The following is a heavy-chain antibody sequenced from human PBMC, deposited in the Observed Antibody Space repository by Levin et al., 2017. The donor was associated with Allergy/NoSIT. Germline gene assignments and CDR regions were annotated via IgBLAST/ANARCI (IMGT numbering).Heavy chain of an antibody. Sequence: GGSLRLSCAASGFTFGSYAMSWVRQAPGKGLEWVSDISRSGGNPYYADSVKGRFTISRDNSKNTLYLQMNSLRAEDTAVYYCAEEFHSGYAYDYWGQGTLVTVSS. D-gene: IGHD5-12*01. CDR2: ISRSGGNP. V-gene: IGHV3-23*01. J-gene: IGHJ4*02. CDR3: AEEFHSGYAYDY. CDR1: GFTFGSYA.